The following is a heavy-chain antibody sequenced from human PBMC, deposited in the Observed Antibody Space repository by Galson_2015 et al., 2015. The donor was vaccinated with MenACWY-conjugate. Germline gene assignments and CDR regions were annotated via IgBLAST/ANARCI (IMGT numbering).Heavy chain of an antibody. D-gene: IGHD2-21*01. J-gene: IGHJ5*02. CDR1: GFIVSSHY. V-gene: IGHV3-53*01. CDR2: INSGGNE. CDR3: ARSVGGIVAQRLVDP. Sequence: SLRLSCAASGFIVSSHYMNWVRQAPGKGLEWVSLINSGGNEHYADFVKGRSTISRDNSKNTLYLQIHSLRAEGTAVYYCARSVGGIVAQRLVDPRGQGTLV.